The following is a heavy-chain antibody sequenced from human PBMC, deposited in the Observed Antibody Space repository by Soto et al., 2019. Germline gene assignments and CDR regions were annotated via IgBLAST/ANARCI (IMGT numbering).Heavy chain of an antibody. CDR2: IYYSVST. CDR1: VGSISSSSYY. V-gene: IGHV4-39*01. CDR3: AARGGLHDVDIVAMYGMDV. J-gene: IGHJ6*02. Sequence: SETLSRTCTFSVGSISSSSYYWCWVRQPPWRGLDLIGSIYYSVSTYYNPSLKSRVTISVDTSKNQFSLKLSSVTAADTAVYYCAARGGLHDVDIVAMYGMDVWGQGTTVTVSS. D-gene: IGHD5-12*01.